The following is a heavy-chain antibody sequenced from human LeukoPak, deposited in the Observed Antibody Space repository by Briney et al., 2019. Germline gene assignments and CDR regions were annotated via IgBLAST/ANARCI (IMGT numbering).Heavy chain of an antibody. D-gene: IGHD6-19*01. CDR3: ARENRVYTNGWFDAFDI. Sequence: PALSLSLSCAPSGFPFSSNYRSWVRQAHGKVLESVSFIYIDGSTYYAHSVKGRFTISRHNSKNTLFLQMNSLRTEDTAVYYCARENRVYTNGWFDAFDIWGQGTMVTVSS. CDR1: GFPFSSNY. V-gene: IGHV3-53*04. J-gene: IGHJ3*02. CDR2: IYIDGST.